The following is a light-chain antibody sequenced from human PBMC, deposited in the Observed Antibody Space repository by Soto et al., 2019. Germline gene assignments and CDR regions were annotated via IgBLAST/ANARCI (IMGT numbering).Light chain of an antibody. J-gene: IGLJ2*01. Sequence: QSALTQPASVSGSPGQSITISCTGSRSDVGGYKYVSWYQQHPGKAPQLMILEVSNRPSGVSNRFSGSKSGNTASLTISGLQAEDEGDYYCCSYTGGTTLVCGGGTKLTVL. V-gene: IGLV2-14*01. CDR2: EVS. CDR3: CSYTGGTTLV. CDR1: RSDVGGYKY.